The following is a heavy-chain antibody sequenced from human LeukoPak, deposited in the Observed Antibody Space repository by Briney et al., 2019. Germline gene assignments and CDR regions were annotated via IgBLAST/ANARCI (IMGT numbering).Heavy chain of an antibody. D-gene: IGHD3-3*01. CDR2: IGGHVHST. CDR1: GFTFRNSA. V-gene: IGHV3-23*01. CDR3: AIHLADYTLGSFDL. Sequence: RSGGSLRLSCAASGFTFRNSAMSWVRQAPGTGLEWVSSIGGHVHSTFYADSVKGRFTISRDNSKNTLYLQMNSLRADDTAVYFCAIHLADYTLGSFDLWGRGTLVTVSS. J-gene: IGHJ2*01.